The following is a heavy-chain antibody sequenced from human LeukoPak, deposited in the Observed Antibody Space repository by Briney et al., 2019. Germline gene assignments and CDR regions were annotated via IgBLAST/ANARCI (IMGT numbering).Heavy chain of an antibody. D-gene: IGHD2-2*01. CDR2: ISWNSGSI. CDR3: ARDRTYCSSTSCYVSGMDV. CDR1: GFTFDDYA. Sequence: PGRSLRLSCAASGFTFDDYAMHWVRQAPGKGLEWVSGISWNSGSIGYADSVKGRFAISRDNAKNSLYLQMNSLRAEDTAVYYCARDRTYCSSTSCYVSGMDVWGQGTTVTVSS. V-gene: IGHV3-9*01. J-gene: IGHJ6*02.